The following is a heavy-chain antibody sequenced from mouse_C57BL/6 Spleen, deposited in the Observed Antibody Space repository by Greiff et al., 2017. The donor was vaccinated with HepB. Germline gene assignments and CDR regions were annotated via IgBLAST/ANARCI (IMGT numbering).Heavy chain of an antibody. J-gene: IGHJ3*01. Sequence: EVQGVESGGGLVQPGGSLSLSCAASGFTFTDYYMSWVRQPPGKALEWLGFIRNKANGYTTEYSASVKGRFTISRDNSQSILYLQMNALRAEDSATYYCARYSSQSSRYGSPQAWFAYWGQGTLVTVSA. CDR1: GFTFTDYY. D-gene: IGHD1-1*01. CDR3: ARYSSQSSRYGSPQAWFAY. V-gene: IGHV7-3*01. CDR2: IRNKANGYTT.